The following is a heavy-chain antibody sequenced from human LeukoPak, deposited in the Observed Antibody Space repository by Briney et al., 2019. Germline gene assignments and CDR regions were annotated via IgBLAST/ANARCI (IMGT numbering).Heavy chain of an antibody. Sequence: GASVKVSCKASGYTFTIYTIHWVRQAPGQRLEWMGWINAGNGNTKYSQKFQGRVTITRDTSASTAYMELSSLRSEDTAVYYCASSYYYDSSGYYCGWFDPWGQGTLVTVSS. CDR1: GYTFTIYT. CDR2: INAGNGNT. D-gene: IGHD3-22*01. V-gene: IGHV1-3*01. J-gene: IGHJ5*02. CDR3: ASSYYYDSSGYYCGWFDP.